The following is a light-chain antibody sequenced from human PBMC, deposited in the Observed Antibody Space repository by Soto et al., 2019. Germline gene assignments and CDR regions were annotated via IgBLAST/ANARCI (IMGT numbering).Light chain of an antibody. CDR1: SSNIGAGYD. V-gene: IGLV1-40*01. J-gene: IGLJ1*01. Sequence: QAVVTQPPSVSGAPGQRVTIPCTGSSSNIGAGYDVHWYQQLPGTAPKLLIYANNNRPSGVPDRFSGSKSGTSASLAITGLQADDEADYYCQSYDSSLTGFYVFGTGTQLTVL. CDR2: ANN. CDR3: QSYDSSLTGFYV.